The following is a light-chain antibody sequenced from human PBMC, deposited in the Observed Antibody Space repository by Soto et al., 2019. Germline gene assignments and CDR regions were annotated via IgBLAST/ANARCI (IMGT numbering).Light chain of an antibody. CDR3: CSYAGSYLWL. CDR1: SNDVGNYNY. CDR2: DVN. V-gene: IGLV2-11*01. J-gene: IGLJ3*02. Sequence: QSALTQPRSVSGSPGQSVAISCTGTSNDVGNYNYVSWYQQYPDKAPKLLIYDVNKRPSGVPGRFSGSKSGDTASLTVSGRQAEDEAFYYCCSYAGSYLWLFGGGTKLTVL.